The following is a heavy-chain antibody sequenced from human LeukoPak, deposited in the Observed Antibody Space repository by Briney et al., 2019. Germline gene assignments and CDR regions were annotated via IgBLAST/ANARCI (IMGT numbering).Heavy chain of an antibody. CDR1: GFTVSTNY. V-gene: IGHV3-66*01. CDR3: ARGRTGDRGGGFFDQ. D-gene: IGHD3-16*01. Sequence: GGSLRLSCAASGFTVSTNYMTWVRQAPGKGLEWVSVVYSGGNIYYADSVKGRFTISRDNSKDTVYLQMSSLRAEDTAVYFCARGRTGDRGGGFFDQWGHGTLVTVSS. CDR2: VYSGGNI. J-gene: IGHJ5*02.